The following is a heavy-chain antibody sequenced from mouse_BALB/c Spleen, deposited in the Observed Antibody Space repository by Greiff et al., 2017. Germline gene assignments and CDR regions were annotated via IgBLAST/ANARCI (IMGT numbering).Heavy chain of an antibody. V-gene: IGHV5-6*01. J-gene: IGHJ3*01. Sequence: DVHLVESGGDLVKPGGSLKLSCAASGFTFSSYGMSWVRQTPDKRLEWVATISSGGSYTYYPDSVKGRFTISRDNAKNTLYLQMSSLKSEDTAMYYCGRAVAYWGQGTLVTVSA. CDR2: ISSGGSYT. CDR3: GRAVAY. CDR1: GFTFSSYG.